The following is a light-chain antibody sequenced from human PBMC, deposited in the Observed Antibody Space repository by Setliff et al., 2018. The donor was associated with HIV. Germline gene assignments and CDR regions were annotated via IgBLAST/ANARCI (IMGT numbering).Light chain of an antibody. Sequence: QSALTQPASVSGSPGQSITISCTGSSSDVGSYNLVSWYQQHPRKAPKLMIYEVSKWPSGVSNRFSGSKSGNTASLTISGLQAEDEADYYCCSDAGSSTFVFGGGTKVTVL. CDR1: SSDVGSYNL. V-gene: IGLV2-23*02. J-gene: IGLJ3*02. CDR3: CSDAGSSTFV. CDR2: EVS.